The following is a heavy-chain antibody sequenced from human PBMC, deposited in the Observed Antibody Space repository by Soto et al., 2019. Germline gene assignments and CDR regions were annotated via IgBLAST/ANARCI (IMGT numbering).Heavy chain of an antibody. J-gene: IGHJ3*02. CDR1: GCTFSTYA. D-gene: IGHD3-10*01. V-gene: IGHV3-23*01. Sequence: VELLESGAGLGQPGGSLRLSCAASGCTFSTYAKACVRQAPGKRLEWVSVISGSGESTYYADSLKGRFTNSRDNSNKPVYLQMNSLRAEDTAVNYCAMDLCPITLHYVFDILGQGTLVNVSS. CDR2: ISGSGEST. CDR3: AMDLCPITLHYVFDI.